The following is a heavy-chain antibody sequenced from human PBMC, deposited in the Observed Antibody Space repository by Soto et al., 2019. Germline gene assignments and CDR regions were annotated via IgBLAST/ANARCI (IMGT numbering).Heavy chain of an antibody. Sequence: QVQLVESGGGVVQPGRSLRLSCAASGFTFNFFAMHWVRQAPGKGLEWVAAVSKDGSNTYYADSVKGRFTISRDNPKNILKLQMNSLVLEDTAVYYCARDIWCEQGVDAFHIWGQGTMVTVSP. D-gene: IGHD2-8*01. CDR1: GFTFNFFA. V-gene: IGHV3-30-3*01. CDR2: VSKDGSNT. CDR3: ARDIWCEQGVDAFHI. J-gene: IGHJ3*02.